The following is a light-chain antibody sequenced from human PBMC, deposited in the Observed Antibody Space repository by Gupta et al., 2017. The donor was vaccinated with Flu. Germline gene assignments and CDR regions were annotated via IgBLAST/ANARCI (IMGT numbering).Light chain of an antibody. CDR1: QSISNL. Sequence: SPSTLSASVGDRVTITCRDSQSISNLLCWYQKRPGRAPMLLYYESSALQSRVPSLISSRGAGTLFTLTIRSLQHDDVAYYYYQQCSRHVSFGQGTKMEIK. J-gene: IGKJ1*01. V-gene: IGKV1-5*03. CDR3: QQCSRHVS. CDR2: ESS.